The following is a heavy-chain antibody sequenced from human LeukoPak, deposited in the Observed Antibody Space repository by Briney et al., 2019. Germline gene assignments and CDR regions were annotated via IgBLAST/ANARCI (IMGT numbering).Heavy chain of an antibody. J-gene: IGHJ4*02. CDR3: AREVEEQLATWCY. D-gene: IGHD6-13*01. CDR1: GYTFTAYY. Sequence: ASVNVSCKPSGYTFTAYYMHCVRQAPGQGLGWMGWINPNSGGTNYAQKFQGRVTVTRDTSISTVYMELSRLRSDDTAVYDCAREVEEQLATWCYWGEGTLVTVSS. CDR2: INPNSGGT. V-gene: IGHV1-2*02.